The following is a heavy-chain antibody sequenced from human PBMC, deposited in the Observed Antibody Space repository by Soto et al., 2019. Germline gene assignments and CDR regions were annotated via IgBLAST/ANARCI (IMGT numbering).Heavy chain of an antibody. CDR1: GGTFSSYA. CDR3: ARGDRYSSGWYEGNFDY. V-gene: IGHV1-69*01. J-gene: IGHJ4*02. D-gene: IGHD6-19*01. CDR2: IIPIFGTA. Sequence: QVQLVQSGAEVKKPGSSVKVSCKASGGTFSSYAISWVRQAPGQGREWTGGIIPIFGTANYAQKFQGRVTITADESTSTAYMELSSLRSEDTAVYYCARGDRYSSGWYEGNFDYWGQGTLVTVSS.